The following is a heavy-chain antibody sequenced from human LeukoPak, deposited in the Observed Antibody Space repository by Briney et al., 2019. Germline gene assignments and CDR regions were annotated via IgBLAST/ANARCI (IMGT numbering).Heavy chain of an antibody. V-gene: IGHV1-2*04. Sequence: ASVKVSCRASGYTFTGYYMHWVRQAPGQGLEWMGWINLNNDDTNYAQKFQGWVTMTRDTSISTAYMELSRLRSDDTAVYYCARGYYYDSSGYYQLDYWGQGTLVTVSS. CDR3: ARGYYYDSSGYYQLDY. D-gene: IGHD3-22*01. CDR2: INLNNDDT. J-gene: IGHJ4*02. CDR1: GYTFTGYY.